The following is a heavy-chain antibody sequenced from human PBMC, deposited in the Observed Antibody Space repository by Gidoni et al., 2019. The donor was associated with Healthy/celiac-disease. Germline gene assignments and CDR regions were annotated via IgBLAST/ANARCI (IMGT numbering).Heavy chain of an antibody. Sequence: QVPLQQWGAGLLKPSETLSLTCAGYGVSFSGYHWSWIRQPPGRGLEWLGEINHSGSTTYSPSLKSRVTISADTSKNKFSLKLSSVTAADTDGYYCARGLYNWNYWGQGTLVTVSS. J-gene: IGHJ4*02. V-gene: IGHV4-34*01. CDR3: ARGLYNWNY. CDR2: INHSGST. D-gene: IGHD1-20*01. CDR1: GVSFSGYH.